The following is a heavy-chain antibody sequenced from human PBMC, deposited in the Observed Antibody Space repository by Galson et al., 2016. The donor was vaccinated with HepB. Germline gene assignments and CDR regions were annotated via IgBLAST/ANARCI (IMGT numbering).Heavy chain of an antibody. V-gene: IGHV3-21*01. CDR1: GITFSNHA. CDR2: TSSTSITI. J-gene: IGHJ4*02. D-gene: IGHD3-16*01. Sequence: SLRLSCAVSGITFSNHAMAWVRQTPGKGLEWVSSTSSTSITIYYADSVRGRFTISRDNAKNTLYLEMNSLRAEDTAVYYCARALPSSKDWGRVDYWGQGTLVTVSS. CDR3: ARALPSSKDWGRVDY.